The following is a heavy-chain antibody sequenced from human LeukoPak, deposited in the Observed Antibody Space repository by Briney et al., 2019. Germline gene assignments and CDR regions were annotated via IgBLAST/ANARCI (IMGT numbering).Heavy chain of an antibody. J-gene: IGHJ4*02. D-gene: IGHD2-15*01. Sequence: PSETLSLTCTVSGGSISSYYWSWIRQPPGKGLEWSGYIYYRGSTNYNPSLKSRVTISVDTSKNQFSLKLSSVTAADTAVYYCARGGPYCSGGSCSDYWGQGILVTVSS. CDR1: GGSISSYY. CDR2: IYYRGST. CDR3: ARGGPYCSGGSCSDY. V-gene: IGHV4-59*08.